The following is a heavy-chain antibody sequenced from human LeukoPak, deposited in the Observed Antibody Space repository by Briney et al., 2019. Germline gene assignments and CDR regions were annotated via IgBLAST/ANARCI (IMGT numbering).Heavy chain of an antibody. CDR2: INPSGGST. D-gene: IGHD3-22*01. Sequence: PGGSLRLSCAASGFTFSSYGMHWVRQAPGQGLEWMGIINPSGGSTSYAQKFQGRVTMTRDTSTSTVYMELSSLRSEDTAVYYCARSYYDSSGYYGYWGQGTLVTVSS. CDR3: ARSYYDSSGYYGY. J-gene: IGHJ4*02. CDR1: GFTFSSYG. V-gene: IGHV1-46*01.